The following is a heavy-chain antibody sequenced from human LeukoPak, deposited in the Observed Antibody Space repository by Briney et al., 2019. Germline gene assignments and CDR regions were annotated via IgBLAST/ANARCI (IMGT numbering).Heavy chain of an antibody. V-gene: IGHV1-18*01. CDR3: AREMYYYDSSGYPVGFDP. D-gene: IGHD3-22*01. CDR1: GYTFTSYG. J-gene: IGHJ5*02. CDR2: ISAYNVNT. Sequence: ASVKVSCKASGYTFTSYGISWVRQAPGQGLEWMGWISAYNVNTNYARKLQGRVTMTTDISTSTAYMELRSLRSDDTAVYYCAREMYYYDSSGYPVGFDPWGQGTLVTVSS.